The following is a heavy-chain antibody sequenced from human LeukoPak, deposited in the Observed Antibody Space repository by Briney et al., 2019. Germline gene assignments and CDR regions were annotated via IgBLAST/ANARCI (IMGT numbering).Heavy chain of an antibody. V-gene: IGHV3-23*01. CDR3: AKYRGLSTSSWFYIDY. CDR2: VSGTGGDT. Sequence: GGSLRLSCAASGFTFSSYAMSWFRQPPGKGLEWVSSVSGTGGDTYHADSVKGRFTISRDNSKNTLYLQMISLSAEDTAVYYCAKYRGLSTSSWFYIDYWGQGTLVTVSS. J-gene: IGHJ4*02. CDR1: GFTFSSYA. D-gene: IGHD6-13*01.